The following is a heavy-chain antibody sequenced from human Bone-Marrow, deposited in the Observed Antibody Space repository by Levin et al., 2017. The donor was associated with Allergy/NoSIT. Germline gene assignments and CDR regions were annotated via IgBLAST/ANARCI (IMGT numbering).Heavy chain of an antibody. J-gene: IGHJ2*01. Sequence: ASVKVSCKASGGTFSSYAISWVRQAPGQGLEWMGGIIPIFGTANYAQKFQGRVTITADESTSTAYMELSSLRSEDTAAYYCARDPSYYYDSSGYNPYWYFDLWGRGTLVTVSS. CDR1: GGTFSSYA. CDR2: IIPIFGTA. CDR3: ARDPSYYYDSSGYNPYWYFDL. D-gene: IGHD3-22*01. V-gene: IGHV1-69*13.